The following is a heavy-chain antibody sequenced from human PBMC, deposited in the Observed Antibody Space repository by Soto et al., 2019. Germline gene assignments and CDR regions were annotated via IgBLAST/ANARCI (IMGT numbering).Heavy chain of an antibody. CDR2: IYHTGIA. V-gene: IGHV4-4*02. J-gene: IGHJ6*02. CDR1: GDSITNNHW. Sequence: QLQLRESGPGLVKPSGTLSLTCTVYGDSITNNHWWSWVRQPPGKGPELIGEIYHTGIANYNPPLESLVAFSVDKSKTQFSLRLPSLTAADTAVYYCVSKLGPYYYGLDVWGQGTTVTVSS. CDR3: VSKLGPYYYGLDV. D-gene: IGHD3-16*01.